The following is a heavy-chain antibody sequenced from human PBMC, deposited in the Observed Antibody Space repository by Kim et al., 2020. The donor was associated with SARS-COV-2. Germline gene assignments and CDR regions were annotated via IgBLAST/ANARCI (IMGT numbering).Heavy chain of an antibody. J-gene: IGHJ5*02. V-gene: IGHV5-51*01. CDR3: ARGPINYFDSSGSPFDP. CDR2: IYPDDSDT. CDR1: GYSFTSYW. Sequence: GESLKISCKGSGYSFTSYWIGWVRQMPGKGLEWMGIIYPDDSDTRYSPSFQGQVTISADKSISTAYLQLSSLKASDTAIYYCARGPINYFDSSGSPFDPWGQGTLVTVSS. D-gene: IGHD3-22*01.